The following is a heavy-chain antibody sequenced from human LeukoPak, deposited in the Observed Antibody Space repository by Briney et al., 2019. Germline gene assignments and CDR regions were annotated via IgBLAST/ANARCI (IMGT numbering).Heavy chain of an antibody. V-gene: IGHV4-59*12. Sequence: SETLSLTCTVSGGSISSYYWSWIRQPPGKGLEWIGYIYYSGSTNYNPSLKSRVTISVDTSKNQFSLKLSSVTAADTAVYYCARERRLKVTTSIDYWGQGTLVTVSS. CDR3: ARERRLKVTTSIDY. J-gene: IGHJ4*02. CDR1: GGSISSYY. D-gene: IGHD4-17*01. CDR2: IYYSGST.